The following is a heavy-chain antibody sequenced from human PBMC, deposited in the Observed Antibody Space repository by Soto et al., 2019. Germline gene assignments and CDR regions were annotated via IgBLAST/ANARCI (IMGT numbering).Heavy chain of an antibody. J-gene: IGHJ4*02. CDR1: GFSLTTRGVG. D-gene: IGHD5-18*01. CDR3: AHRYSYGQSDYFDS. Sequence: QITLRETGPTLVKPTQTLTLTCAFSGFSLTTRGVGVGWIRQPPGRALEWLVLLYWDESKRYSPSLMTRLTITKDTSKSQVVLTMTNMDPVDTATYYCAHRYSYGQSDYFDSWGQGTLVTVSS. CDR2: LYWDESK. V-gene: IGHV2-5*02.